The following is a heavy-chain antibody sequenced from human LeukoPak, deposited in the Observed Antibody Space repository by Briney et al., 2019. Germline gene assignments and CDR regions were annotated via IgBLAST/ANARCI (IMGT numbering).Heavy chain of an antibody. J-gene: IGHJ4*02. CDR1: GFTFRNYW. Sequence: GGSLRLSCAASGFTFRNYWMLWVRQVPGEGLVWVSRISPDGSDTHYADSVKGRLTISRDNAKNTLYLVLNSLRTEDTAIYYCGRLTFNSPDYWGQGTLVTV. CDR2: ISPDGSDT. D-gene: IGHD2/OR15-2a*01. CDR3: GRLTFNSPDY. V-gene: IGHV3-74*01.